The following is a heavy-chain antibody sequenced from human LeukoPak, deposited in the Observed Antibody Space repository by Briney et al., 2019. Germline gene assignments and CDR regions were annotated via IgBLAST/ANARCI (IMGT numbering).Heavy chain of an antibody. Sequence: PGGPLRLSCAASGFTFSTHAMNWVRQAPGKGLEWVSRISGSGGGGSTYYADSVKGRFTISRDNSKNTLYLQMNILRAEDTAVYYCAKDELEQQLVRGFDYWGQGTLVTVSS. CDR3: AKDELEQQLVRGFDY. V-gene: IGHV3-23*01. J-gene: IGHJ4*02. CDR2: ISGSGGGGST. CDR1: GFTFSTHA. D-gene: IGHD6-13*01.